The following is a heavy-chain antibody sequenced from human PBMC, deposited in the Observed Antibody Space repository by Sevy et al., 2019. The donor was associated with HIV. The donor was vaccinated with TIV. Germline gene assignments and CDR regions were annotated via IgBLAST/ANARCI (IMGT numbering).Heavy chain of an antibody. CDR1: GFTFSDYY. V-gene: IGHV3-11*01. J-gene: IGHJ3*02. CDR2: ISSSGSTI. Sequence: GGSLRLSCAASGFTFSDYYMSWIRQAPGKGLEWVSYISSSGSTIYYADSVKGRFTISRDNAKNSLYLQMNSLRAEDTAVYYCARRHIEITNGHDAFDIWGQGTMVTVSS. CDR3: ARRHIEITNGHDAFDI. D-gene: IGHD3-10*01.